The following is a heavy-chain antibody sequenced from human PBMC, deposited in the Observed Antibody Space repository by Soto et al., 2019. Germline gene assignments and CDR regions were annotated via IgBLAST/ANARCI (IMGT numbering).Heavy chain of an antibody. CDR3: ARLEYSSSWYLNFDY. D-gene: IGHD6-13*01. Sequence: ASVKVSCKASGYTFTSYGISWVRQAPGRGLEWMGWISAYNGNTNYAQKLQGRVTMTTDTSTSTAYMELRSLRSDDTAVYYCARLEYSSSWYLNFDYWGQGTLVTVSS. CDR2: ISAYNGNT. J-gene: IGHJ4*02. V-gene: IGHV1-18*04. CDR1: GYTFTSYG.